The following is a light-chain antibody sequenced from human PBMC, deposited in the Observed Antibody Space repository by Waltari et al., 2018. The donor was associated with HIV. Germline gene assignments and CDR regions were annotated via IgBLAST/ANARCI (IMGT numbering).Light chain of an antibody. CDR3: QSYDSSLRDV. CDR1: SSNIGAGYD. J-gene: IGLJ1*01. CDR2: GNS. V-gene: IGLV1-40*01. Sequence: QYVLTQPPSVSGAPGQRVNISCTGSSSNIGAGYDVHWYQQLPGTAPKLPIYGNSNRPSGVPDRFSGSKSGTSASLAITGLQAEDEADYYCQSYDSSLRDVFGTGTKVTVL.